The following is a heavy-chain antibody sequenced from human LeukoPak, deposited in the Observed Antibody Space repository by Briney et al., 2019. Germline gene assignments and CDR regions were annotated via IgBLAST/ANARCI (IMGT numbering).Heavy chain of an antibody. CDR1: GYTFTSYG. J-gene: IGHJ4*02. D-gene: IGHD3-10*01. CDR2: ISAYNGNT. CDR3: AMRYDSGSPDY. V-gene: IGHV1-18*01. Sequence: ASVNVSCRASGYTFTSYGISWVRQAPGQGLEWMGWISAYNGNTNYAQRFQGRVTMTTDTSTSTAYMELRSLGSDDTAVYYCAMRYDSGSPDYWGQGTLVTVSS.